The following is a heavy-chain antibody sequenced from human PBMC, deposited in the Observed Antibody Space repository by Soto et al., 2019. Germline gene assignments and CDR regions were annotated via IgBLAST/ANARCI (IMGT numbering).Heavy chain of an antibody. D-gene: IGHD3-10*01. CDR2: ISYDGNDK. CDR3: ARDGPPYGLGSYYNHGMDV. V-gene: IGHV3-30-3*01. CDR1: GFTFSTYA. J-gene: IGHJ6*02. Sequence: GGSLRLSCAVSGFTFSTYAMYWVRQAPGKGLEWVAVISYDGNDKYYADSVKGRFTISRDNSKNTLYLQMNSLRAEDTAVYYCARDGPPYGLGSYYNHGMDVWGQGTTVTVSS.